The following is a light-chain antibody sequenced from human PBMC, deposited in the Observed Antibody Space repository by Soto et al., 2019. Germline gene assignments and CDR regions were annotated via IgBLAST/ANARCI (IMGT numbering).Light chain of an antibody. J-gene: IGLJ2*01. CDR2: KDS. Sequence: SYELTQPPSVSVSPGQTARITCSGDALPKQYAYWYQQKPGQAPVLVIYKDSERPSGIPERFSGSSSGTTVTLTISGVQAEXXXDYYCXSXDNDVVFGGGTKLTVL. CDR3: XSXDNDVV. CDR1: ALPKQY. V-gene: IGLV3-25*02.